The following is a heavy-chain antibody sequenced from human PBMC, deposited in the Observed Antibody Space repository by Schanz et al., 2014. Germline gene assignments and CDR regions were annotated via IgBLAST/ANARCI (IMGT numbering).Heavy chain of an antibody. D-gene: IGHD1-1*01. V-gene: IGHV3-53*01. CDR1: GFTVSTNY. CDR3: VRDAGRDGYNLAFDV. CDR2: LYTGGST. Sequence: EVQLVESGGGLVKSGGSLRLSCAVSGFTVSTNYMTWVRQAPGKGLECVSVLYTGGSTFYAESVRGRFFISRDSSKNTLFLHMNSLRAEDTAVYYCVRDAGRDGYNLAFDVWGQGTLVTVSS. J-gene: IGHJ3*01.